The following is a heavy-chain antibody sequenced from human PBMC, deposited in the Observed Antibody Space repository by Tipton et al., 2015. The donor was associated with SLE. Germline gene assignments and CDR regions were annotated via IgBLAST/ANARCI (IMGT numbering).Heavy chain of an antibody. V-gene: IGHV3-74*01. CDR3: LKVGADAFDI. J-gene: IGHJ3*02. CDR1: GFTFSSYL. Sequence: SLRLSCAASGFTFSSYLLHWVLQAPGKGLVWVSRINSDGSSTSYADSVKGRFTISRDNAKNTLYLQMNSLRAEDTAVYYCLKVGADAFDIWGQGTMVTVSS. CDR2: INSDGSST.